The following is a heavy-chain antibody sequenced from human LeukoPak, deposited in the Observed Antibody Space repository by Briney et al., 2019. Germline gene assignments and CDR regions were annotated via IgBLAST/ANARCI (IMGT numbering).Heavy chain of an antibody. D-gene: IGHD5-18*01. CDR3: ASHPRVDTAMVEYYFDY. CDR2: IYYSGAT. V-gene: IGHV4-59*08. CDR1: GDSMSGYY. J-gene: IGHJ4*02. Sequence: SETLSLTCSVSGDSMSGYYWSWIRQPPGEGLEWIGYIYYSGATRYNPSLMSRVTISTDTSKNHFSLKLFSVTAADTAVYYCASHPRVDTAMVEYYFDYWGQGTLVTVSS.